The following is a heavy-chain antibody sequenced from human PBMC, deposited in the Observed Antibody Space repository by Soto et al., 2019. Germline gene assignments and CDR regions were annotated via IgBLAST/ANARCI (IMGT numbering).Heavy chain of an antibody. D-gene: IGHD6-6*01. CDR2: LYYSGST. V-gene: IGHV4-31*03. Sequence: QVQLQESGPGLVKPSQTLSLTCTVSGGSISRGGYYWSWSRQHPGKGLEGIGYLYYSGSTYYNPALKGRVTISVDTSKNQFSLKLSSVTAADTAVYYCARDVEYSSSSGQSWFDPWGQGTLVTVSS. J-gene: IGHJ5*02. CDR3: ARDVEYSSSSGQSWFDP. CDR1: GGSISRGGYY.